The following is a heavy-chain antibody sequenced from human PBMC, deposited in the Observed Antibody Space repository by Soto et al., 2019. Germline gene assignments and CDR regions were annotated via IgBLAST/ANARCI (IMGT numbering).Heavy chain of an antibody. D-gene: IGHD5-12*01. V-gene: IGHV1-69*02. CDR1: GGTFSSYT. Sequence: QVQLVQSGAEVKKPGSSVKVSCKASGGTFSSYTISWVRQAPGQGLEWMGRIIPILGIANYAQKFQGRVTITEDKSTSTAYMELSSLRTEDTAVYYCARGSRRDGYTLTPSYYYGMDVWGQGTTVTVSS. CDR3: ARGSRRDGYTLTPSYYYGMDV. J-gene: IGHJ6*02. CDR2: IIPILGIA.